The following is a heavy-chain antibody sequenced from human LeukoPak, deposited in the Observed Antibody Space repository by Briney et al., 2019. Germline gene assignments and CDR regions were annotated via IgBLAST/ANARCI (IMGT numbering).Heavy chain of an antibody. CDR1: GGSISSSSYY. V-gene: IGHV4-39*07. J-gene: IGHJ4*02. D-gene: IGHD3-22*01. CDR3: ARGYFDSTGYFDY. CDR2: IYYSGST. Sequence: SETLSLTCTVSGGSISSSSYYWGWIRQPPGKGLEWIGSIYYSGSTYYNPSLKSRVTISVDTSKNQFSLKLSSVTAADTAVYYCARGYFDSTGYFDYWGQGTLVTVSS.